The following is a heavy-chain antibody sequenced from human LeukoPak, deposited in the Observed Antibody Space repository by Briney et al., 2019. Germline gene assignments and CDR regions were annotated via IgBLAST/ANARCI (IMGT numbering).Heavy chain of an antibody. J-gene: IGHJ4*02. Sequence: GGSLRLSCAASGFTFSSYSMNWVRQAPGKGLEWVSSISSSSSYIYYADSVKGRLTISRDNAKNSLYLQMNSLRAEDTAVYYCARVLSGDLYYFDYWGQGTLVTVSS. CDR3: ARVLSGDLYYFDY. CDR1: GFTFSSYS. V-gene: IGHV3-21*01. D-gene: IGHD1-1*01. CDR2: ISSSSSYI.